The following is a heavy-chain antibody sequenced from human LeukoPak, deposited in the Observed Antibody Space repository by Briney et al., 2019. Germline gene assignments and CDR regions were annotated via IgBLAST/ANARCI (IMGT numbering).Heavy chain of an antibody. CDR2: IYYSGST. J-gene: IGHJ3*02. CDR1: GGSISSYY. V-gene: IGHV4-59*01. D-gene: IGHD6-19*01. CDR3: ARDNGWYDAFDI. Sequence: SETLSLTCTVSGGSISSYYWSWIRQPPGRGLEWIGYIYYSGSTDYNPSLKSRVTISVDTSKNQFSLKLSSVTAADTAVYYCARDNGWYDAFDIWGQGTMVTVSS.